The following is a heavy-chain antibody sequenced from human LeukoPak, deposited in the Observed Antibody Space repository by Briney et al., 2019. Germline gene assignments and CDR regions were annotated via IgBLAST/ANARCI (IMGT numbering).Heavy chain of an antibody. CDR2: ISSSGSTI. V-gene: IGHV3-11*04. D-gene: IGHD6-13*01. CDR3: AREGSNYYYYMDV. J-gene: IGHJ6*03. CDR1: GFTFSDYY. Sequence: KAGGSLRLSCAASGFTFSDYYMSWIRQAPGKGLEWVSYISSSGSTIYYADSVKGRFTISRDNAKNSLYLQMNSLRAEDTAVYYCAREGSNYYYYMDVWGKGTTVTVSS.